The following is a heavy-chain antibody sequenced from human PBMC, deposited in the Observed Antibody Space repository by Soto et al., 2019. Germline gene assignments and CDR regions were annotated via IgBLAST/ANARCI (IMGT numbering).Heavy chain of an antibody. Sequence: ASVKVSCKASGYTFTSYGISWVRQAPGQGLEWMGWISAYNGNTNYAQKLQGRVTMTTDTSTSTAYMELRSLRSDDTAVYYCARVPAAITYYYGMDVWGQGTTVTVSS. CDR1: GYTFTSYG. CDR2: ISAYNGNT. V-gene: IGHV1-18*01. CDR3: ARVPAAITYYYGMDV. D-gene: IGHD2-2*02. J-gene: IGHJ6*02.